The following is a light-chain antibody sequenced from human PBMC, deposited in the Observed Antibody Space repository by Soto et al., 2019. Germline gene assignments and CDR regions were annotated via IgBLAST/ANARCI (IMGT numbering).Light chain of an antibody. Sequence: QSALTQPASVSGSPGQSITISCTGTSSDVGSYNLVSRYQQHPGKAPKLIIYEVSKGTSGISNRFSGSKSGNTASLTISGLQAEDEADYYCCSYTGSSYIFGTGTKVTVL. CDR1: SSDVGSYNL. CDR2: EVS. J-gene: IGLJ1*01. V-gene: IGLV2-23*02. CDR3: CSYTGSSYI.